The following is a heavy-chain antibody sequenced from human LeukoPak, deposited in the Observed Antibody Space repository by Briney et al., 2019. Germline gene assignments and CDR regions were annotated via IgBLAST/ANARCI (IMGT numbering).Heavy chain of an antibody. CDR1: GGSISSYY. V-gene: IGHV4-4*09. D-gene: IGHD1-26*01. CDR2: IYTSGST. J-gene: IGHJ4*02. Sequence: SETLSLTCTVSGGSISSYYWSWIRQPPGKGLEWIGYIYTSGSTNHNPSLKSRVTISVDTSKNQFSLKLSSVTAADTAVYYCARHRVGATYVDYWGQGTLVTVSS. CDR3: ARHRVGATYVDY.